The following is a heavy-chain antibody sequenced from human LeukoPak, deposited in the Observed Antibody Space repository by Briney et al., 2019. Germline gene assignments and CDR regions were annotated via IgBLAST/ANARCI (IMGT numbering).Heavy chain of an antibody. CDR3: AKGLKWLQFYYFDY. Sequence: GGSLRLSCAASGFTFSSYGMSWVRQAPGKGLEWVSAISGTGGSTYYADSVKGRFTISRDNSKNMLYLQMNSLRAEDTAVYYCAKGLKWLQFYYFDYWGQGTLVTVSS. CDR1: GFTFSSYG. V-gene: IGHV3-23*01. J-gene: IGHJ4*02. D-gene: IGHD5-24*01. CDR2: ISGTGGST.